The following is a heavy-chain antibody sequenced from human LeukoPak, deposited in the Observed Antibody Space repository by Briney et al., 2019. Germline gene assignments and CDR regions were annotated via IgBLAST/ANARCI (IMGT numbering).Heavy chain of an antibody. CDR1: GFTFSNLA. V-gene: IGHV3-64D*06. J-gene: IGHJ4*02. CDR2: ISANGGTT. Sequence: SGGSLRLSCSASGFTFSNLAMHWVRQAPGKGLEYISAISANGGTTYYADSVKGRSTISRDNSKNTLYLQMSSLRPEDTAVYYCVNQISGWVYWGQGTLVTVSS. CDR3: VNQISGWVY. D-gene: IGHD6-19*01.